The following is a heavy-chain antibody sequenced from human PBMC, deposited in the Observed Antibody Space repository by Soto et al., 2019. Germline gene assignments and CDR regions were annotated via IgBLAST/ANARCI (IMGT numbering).Heavy chain of an antibody. CDR3: ARRSRSYGSGSYYSVDY. J-gene: IGHJ4*02. CDR2: IYYSGST. D-gene: IGHD3-10*01. V-gene: IGHV4-39*01. Sequence: SETLSLTCTVSGGSISSSSYYWGWIRQPPGKGLEWIGSIYYSGSTYYNPSLKSRVTISVDTSKNQFSLKLSSVTAADTAVYYCARRSRSYGSGSYYSVDYWGQGTLVTVSS. CDR1: GGSISSSSYY.